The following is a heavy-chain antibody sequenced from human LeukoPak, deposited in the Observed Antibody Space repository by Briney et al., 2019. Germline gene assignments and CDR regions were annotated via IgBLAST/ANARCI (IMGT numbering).Heavy chain of an antibody. J-gene: IGHJ3*02. CDR1: RFTFSNYW. D-gene: IGHD6-13*01. CDR3: ARDSEKSSSFAFDI. V-gene: IGHV3-7*01. CDR2: INLDGSEK. Sequence: GGSLRLSCAASRFTFSNYWMAWVRQAPGKGLEWVANINLDGSEKDYVDSLKGRCTISRDDAKNSLYLQVNTLRAEDTAVYYCARDSEKSSSFAFDIWGQGTVVTVSS.